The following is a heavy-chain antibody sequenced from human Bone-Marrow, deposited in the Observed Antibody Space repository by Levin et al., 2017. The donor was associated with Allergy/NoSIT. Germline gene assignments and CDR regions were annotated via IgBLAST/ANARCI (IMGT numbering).Heavy chain of an antibody. V-gene: IGHV1-8*01. CDR3: ATYDHAGANWTGDY. CDR1: GYSFTSYY. Sequence: KRGESLKISCKASGYSFTSYYVQWVRQASGQGLEWLGWMNPENGDTAFAQRFQGRINMTRNISMKTAYMELRRLRSDDTAVYYCATYDHAGANWTGDYWGQGTLVTVSS. D-gene: IGHD3-16*01. J-gene: IGHJ4*02. CDR2: MNPENGDT.